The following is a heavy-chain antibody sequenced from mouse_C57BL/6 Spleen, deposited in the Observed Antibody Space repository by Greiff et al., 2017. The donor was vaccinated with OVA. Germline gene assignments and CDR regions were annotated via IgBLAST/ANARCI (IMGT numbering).Heavy chain of an antibody. CDR3: AGDYDEGFAY. J-gene: IGHJ3*01. D-gene: IGHD2-4*01. CDR2: ISYDGSN. Sequence: DVQLQESGPGLVKPSQSLSLTCSVTGYSITSGYYWNWIRQFPGNKLEWMGYISYDGSNNYNPSLKNRISITRDTSKNQFFLKLNSVTTEDTATYYCAGDYDEGFAYWGQGTLVTVSA. V-gene: IGHV3-6*01. CDR1: GYSITSGYY.